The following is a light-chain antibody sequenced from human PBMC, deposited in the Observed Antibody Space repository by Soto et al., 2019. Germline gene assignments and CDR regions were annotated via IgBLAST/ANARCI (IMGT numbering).Light chain of an antibody. J-gene: IGKJ5*01. Sequence: EVVLTQSPATLSLSPGERATLSCRPSQSVSTYLAWYQQKPGQAPRLLIYDASNRATGIPARFSGSGSATDFTLTISSLEPEDFAVYYCQQRSSWITFGQGTRLENK. CDR1: QSVSTY. V-gene: IGKV3-11*01. CDR2: DAS. CDR3: QQRSSWIT.